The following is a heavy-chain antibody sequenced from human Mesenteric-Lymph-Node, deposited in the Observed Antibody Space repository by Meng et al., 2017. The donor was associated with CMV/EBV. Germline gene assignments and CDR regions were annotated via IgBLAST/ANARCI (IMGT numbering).Heavy chain of an antibody. Sequence: GESLKISCAASGFTFSNYGMHWVRQAPGKGLEWVAFIRYDGSNKYFADSVKGRFTISRDNSKNTLYLQMDSLRPEDTAVYYCAKGSDSGGYNYAFDYWGQGTLVTVSS. CDR3: AKGSDSGGYNYAFDY. D-gene: IGHD3-22*01. CDR2: IRYDGSNK. V-gene: IGHV3-30*02. J-gene: IGHJ4*02. CDR1: GFTFSNYG.